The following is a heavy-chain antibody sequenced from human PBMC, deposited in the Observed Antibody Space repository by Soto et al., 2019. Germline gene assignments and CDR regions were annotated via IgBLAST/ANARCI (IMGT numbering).Heavy chain of an antibody. D-gene: IGHD3-22*01. J-gene: IGHJ5*02. CDR3: ARWGEGYDSSGPDDP. CDR1: GGSISSGDYY. CDR2: IYYSGST. V-gene: IGHV4-30-4*01. Sequence: QVQLQESGPGLVKPSQTLSLTCTVSGGSISSGDYYWSWIRQPPGKGLEWIGYIYYSGSTYYNPSLKSRVTISVDTSKTQFSLKLSSVTAADTAVYYCARWGEGYDSSGPDDPWGQGTLVTVSS.